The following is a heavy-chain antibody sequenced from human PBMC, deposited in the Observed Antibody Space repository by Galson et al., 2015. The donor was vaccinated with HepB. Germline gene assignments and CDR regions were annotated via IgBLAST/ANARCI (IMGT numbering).Heavy chain of an antibody. J-gene: IGHJ6*02. V-gene: IGHV3-30*04. CDR2: ISYDGSNK. CDR3: ARVQGYSGYDWSDYYYYYGMDV. D-gene: IGHD5-12*01. Sequence: SLRLSCAASGFTFSSYAMHWVRQAPGKGLEWVAVISYDGSNKYYADSVKGRFTISRDNSKNTLYLQMNSLRAEDTAVYYCARVQGYSGYDWSDYYYYYGMDVWGQGTTVTVSS. CDR1: GFTFSSYA.